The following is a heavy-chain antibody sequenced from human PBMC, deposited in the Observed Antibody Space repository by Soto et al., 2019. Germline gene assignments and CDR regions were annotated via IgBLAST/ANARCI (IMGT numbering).Heavy chain of an antibody. CDR3: ARDTPYCSVGSCLFDY. V-gene: IGHV1-69*06. Sequence: ASVKVSCKASGGTFSSYAISWVRQAPGQGLEWMGGIIPIFGTANYAQKFQGRVTITADKSTTTAYMELSSLRSEDTAVYYCARDTPYCSVGSCLFDYWGQGTLVTVSS. J-gene: IGHJ4*02. CDR1: GGTFSSYA. D-gene: IGHD2-15*01. CDR2: IIPIFGTA.